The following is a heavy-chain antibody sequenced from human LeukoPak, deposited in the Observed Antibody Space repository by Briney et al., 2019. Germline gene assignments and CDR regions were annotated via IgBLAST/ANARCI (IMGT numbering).Heavy chain of an antibody. CDR1: GFTFDDYG. Sequence: GGSLRLSCAASGFTFDDYGLSWVRHAPGKGLEWVSTINWNGGSTGYADSVKGRFTISRDNAKNSLYLQMNSLRAQDTALYYCARVSDISVAAYFDYWGQGTLVTVSS. D-gene: IGHD6-19*01. CDR2: INWNGGST. CDR3: ARVSDISVAAYFDY. J-gene: IGHJ4*02. V-gene: IGHV3-20*04.